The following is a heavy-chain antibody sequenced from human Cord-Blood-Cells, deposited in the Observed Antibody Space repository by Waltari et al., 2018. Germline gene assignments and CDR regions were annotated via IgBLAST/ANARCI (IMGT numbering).Heavy chain of an antibody. Sequence: EVPLVASGGGVVQPGGSTRLSCAASGFTFSSYEMNWVRQAPGKGLEWVSYISRTGSTLYYPDSVKGRFTIPRDNAKNSLYLQMNILRAEDTAVYYCASYSIAADYCGQGTLVTVSS. J-gene: IGHJ4*02. V-gene: IGHV3-48*03. CDR2: ISRTGSTL. CDR3: ASYSIAADY. D-gene: IGHD6-13*01. CDR1: GFTFSSYE.